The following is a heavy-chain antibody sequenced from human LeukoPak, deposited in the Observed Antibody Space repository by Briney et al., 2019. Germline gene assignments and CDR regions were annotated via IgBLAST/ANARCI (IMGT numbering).Heavy chain of an antibody. Sequence: GGSLRLSCTAAGFTFGDYAISWFRQAPGKGLQWVGFIAGKTHTRTTEYAASVKGRFSISRDDSKSVAYLEMNSLNTEDTAVYYCAKGGGSYHYWGQGTLVTVSS. V-gene: IGHV3-49*03. J-gene: IGHJ4*02. D-gene: IGHD1-26*01. CDR2: IAGKTHTRTT. CDR3: AKGGGSYHY. CDR1: GFTFGDYA.